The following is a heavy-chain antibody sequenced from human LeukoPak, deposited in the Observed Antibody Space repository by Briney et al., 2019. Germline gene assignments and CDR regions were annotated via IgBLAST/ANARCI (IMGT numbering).Heavy chain of an antibody. CDR3: ARDRYDSSGYYYPDDAFDI. Sequence: GGSLRLSCVASGFTFSGSTMHWVRQAPGKGLEWVSYISSSSSTIYYADSVKGRFTISRDNAKNSLYLQMNSLRAEDTAVYYCARDRYDSSGYYYPDDAFDIWGQGTMVTVSS. CDR1: GFTFSGST. D-gene: IGHD3-22*01. V-gene: IGHV3-48*04. J-gene: IGHJ3*02. CDR2: ISSSSSTI.